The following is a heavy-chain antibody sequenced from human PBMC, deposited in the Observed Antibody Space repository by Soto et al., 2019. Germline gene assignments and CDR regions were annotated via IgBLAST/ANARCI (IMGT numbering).Heavy chain of an antibody. J-gene: IGHJ3*02. CDR1: VGSFSGYY. Sequence: SETLSRTCAGYVGSFSGYYWSWIRQPPGKGLEWIGEINHSGSTNYNPSLKSRVTISVDTSKNQFSLKLSSVTAADTAVYYCARGGSPLGPRYYDFWSGYSYGDAFDIWGQGTMVTVSS. D-gene: IGHD3-3*01. CDR2: INHSGST. V-gene: IGHV4-34*01. CDR3: ARGGSPLGPRYYDFWSGYSYGDAFDI.